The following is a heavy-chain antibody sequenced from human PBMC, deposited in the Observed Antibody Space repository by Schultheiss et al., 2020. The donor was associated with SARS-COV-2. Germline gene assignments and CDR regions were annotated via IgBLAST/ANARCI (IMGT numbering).Heavy chain of an antibody. J-gene: IGHJ3*02. CDR2: IYYSGST. Sequence: SETLSLTCTVSGGSVSSGSYYWSWIRQPAGKGLEWIGYIYYSGSTYYNPSLKSRVTISVDTSKNQFSLKLSSVTAADTAVYYCARSGWDNDFWSGYHYDAFDIWGQGTMVTVSS. D-gene: IGHD3-3*01. CDR3: ARSGWDNDFWSGYHYDAFDI. CDR1: GGSVSSGSYY. V-gene: IGHV4-61*10.